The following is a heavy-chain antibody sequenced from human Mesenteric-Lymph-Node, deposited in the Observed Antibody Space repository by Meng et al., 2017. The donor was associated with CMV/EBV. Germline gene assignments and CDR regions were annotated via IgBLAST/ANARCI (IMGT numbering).Heavy chain of an antibody. D-gene: IGHD3-22*01. Sequence: GESLKISCAASGFTFSSYWMHWVRQAPGKGLVWVSRINSDGSSTSYADSVKGRFTISRDNVKNMLYLEMSSLRADDTAVYYCARGGLWYYDNSGYYGSWGQGTLVTVSS. J-gene: IGHJ5*02. CDR3: ARGGLWYYDNSGYYGS. CDR2: INSDGSST. V-gene: IGHV3-74*01. CDR1: GFTFSSYW.